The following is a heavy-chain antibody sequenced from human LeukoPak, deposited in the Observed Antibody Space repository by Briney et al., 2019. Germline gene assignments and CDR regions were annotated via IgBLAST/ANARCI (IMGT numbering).Heavy chain of an antibody. D-gene: IGHD2-15*01. CDR1: GGSISSYY. CDR2: IYYSGST. Sequence: SETLSLTCTVSGGSISSYYWSWLRPPPGKGLEWIGYIYYSGSTNYNPSLKSRVTISVDTSKNQFSLKLSSVTAADTAVYYCARVVVVAATWFDPWGQGTLVTVSS. J-gene: IGHJ5*02. CDR3: ARVVVVAATWFDP. V-gene: IGHV4-59*01.